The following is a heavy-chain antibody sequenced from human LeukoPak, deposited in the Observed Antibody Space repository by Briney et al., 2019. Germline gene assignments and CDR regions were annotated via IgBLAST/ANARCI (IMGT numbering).Heavy chain of an antibody. CDR3: ARGRSVPAAARKYYYYYMDV. CDR2: INHSGST. CDR1: GGSFSGYY. J-gene: IGHJ6*03. Sequence: SETLSLTCAVYGGSFSGYYWSWIRQPPGKGLEWIGEINHSGSTNYNPSLKSRVTISVDTSKNQFSLELSSVTAADTAVYYCARGRSVPAAARKYYYYYMDVWGKGTTVTVSS. V-gene: IGHV4-34*01. D-gene: IGHD2-2*01.